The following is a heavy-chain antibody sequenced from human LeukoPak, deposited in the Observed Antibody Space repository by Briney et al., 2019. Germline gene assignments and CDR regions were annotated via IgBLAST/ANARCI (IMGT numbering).Heavy chain of an antibody. CDR3: ARSLISITGTTGYMDV. Sequence: PSETLSLTCTVSGGSISSYYWSWIRQPPGKGLEWIGYIYYSGSTNYNPSLKSRVTISVDTSKNQFSLKLSSVTAADTAVYYCARSLISITGTTGYMDVWGKGTTVTVSS. V-gene: IGHV4-59*01. J-gene: IGHJ6*03. CDR1: GGSISSYY. D-gene: IGHD1-7*01. CDR2: IYYSGST.